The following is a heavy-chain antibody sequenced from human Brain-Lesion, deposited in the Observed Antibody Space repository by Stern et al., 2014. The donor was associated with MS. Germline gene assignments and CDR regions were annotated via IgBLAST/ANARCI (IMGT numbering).Heavy chain of an antibody. CDR1: GSPISSAFY. CDR2: ISHSGST. Sequence: QVQLQESGPGLVKPSETLSLTCTVSGSPISSAFYWGWIRQPPGKGLEWIGTISHSGSTFYNPSLKSRVAILSDTSKNHFTLRLTSVTAADTAVYYCTRDSSISRFFIWGQGTLVTVSS. J-gene: IGHJ4*02. CDR3: TRDSSISRFFI. D-gene: IGHD6-13*01. V-gene: IGHV4-38-2*02.